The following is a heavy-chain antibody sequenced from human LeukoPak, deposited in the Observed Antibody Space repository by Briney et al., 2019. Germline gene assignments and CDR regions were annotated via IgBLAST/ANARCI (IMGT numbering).Heavy chain of an antibody. V-gene: IGHV3-7*01. Sequence: GGSLRLSCGASGFTFSSYWMSWVRQAPGKGLGWVANIKQDGSEKYYVDSVKGRFTISRDNAKNSLYLQMNSLRAEDTAVYYCARDPMIVVVPAARYYYYMDVWGQGTTVTVSS. CDR2: IKQDGSEK. CDR1: GFTFSSYW. CDR3: ARDPMIVVVPAARYYYYMDV. D-gene: IGHD2-2*01. J-gene: IGHJ6*03.